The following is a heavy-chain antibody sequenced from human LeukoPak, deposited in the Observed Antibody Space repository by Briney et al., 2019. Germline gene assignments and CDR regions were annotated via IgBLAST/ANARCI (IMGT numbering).Heavy chain of an antibody. CDR3: AKNKSWNYDSFDI. CDR2: IYYSGST. CDR1: GGSISSSSYY. D-gene: IGHD1-7*01. V-gene: IGHV4-61*05. J-gene: IGHJ3*02. Sequence: SETLSLTCTVSGGSISSSSYYWGWIRQPPGKGLEWIGYIYYSGSTTYNPSLKSRVTISVDTSKNQLSLRLTSVTAADTAMYYCAKNKSWNYDSFDIWGQGTMVTVSS.